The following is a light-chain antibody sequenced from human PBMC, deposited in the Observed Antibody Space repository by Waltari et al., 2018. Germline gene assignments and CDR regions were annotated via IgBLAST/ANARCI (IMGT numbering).Light chain of an antibody. CDR1: PGAVPSGHY. CDR2: DAT. V-gene: IGLV7-46*01. Sequence: QAVVTQEPSLPVSPGGPVPLPSPPRPGAVPSGHYPYCVQQKAGQAPRTLIYDATETHAWTPARFSGSLRGGKAALTLSGAQPEDEADYYCLLSYGDVWVFGGGTKLTVL. J-gene: IGLJ3*02. CDR3: LLSYGDVWV.